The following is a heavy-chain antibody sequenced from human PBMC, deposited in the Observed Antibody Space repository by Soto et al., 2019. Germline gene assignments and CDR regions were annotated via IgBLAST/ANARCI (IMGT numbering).Heavy chain of an antibody. V-gene: IGHV4-59*08. CDR3: ARHTLAAAYDY. J-gene: IGHJ4*02. Sequence: SETLSLTCTVSGGSISSYYWSWIRQPPGKGLEWIGYIYYSGSTNYNPSLKRRVTISVDTSKNQFSLKRSSVTAADTAVYYCARHTLAAAYDYWGQGPLVTVSS. CDR2: IYYSGST. D-gene: IGHD6-13*01. CDR1: GGSISSYY.